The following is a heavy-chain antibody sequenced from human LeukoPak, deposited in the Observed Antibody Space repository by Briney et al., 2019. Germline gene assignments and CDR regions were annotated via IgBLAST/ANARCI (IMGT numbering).Heavy chain of an antibody. V-gene: IGHV4-4*02. Sequence: SGTLSLTCAVSGGSISSSDWWSWVRQPPGKGLEWIGEIYHSGSTNYNPSLKSRVTISVDKSKNQFSLNLSSVTAADTAVYYCARDRRYYDSSAYIRGFDYWGQGTLVTVSS. D-gene: IGHD3-22*01. J-gene: IGHJ4*02. CDR1: GGSISSSDW. CDR3: ARDRRYYDSSAYIRGFDY. CDR2: IYHSGST.